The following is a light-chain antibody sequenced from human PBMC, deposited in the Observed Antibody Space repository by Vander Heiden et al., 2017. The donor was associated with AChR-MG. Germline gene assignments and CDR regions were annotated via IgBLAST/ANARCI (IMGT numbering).Light chain of an antibody. J-gene: IGLJ3*02. CDR2: TNN. V-gene: IGLV1-44*01. Sequence: QSVLTQPPSASGTPGHRVTIHCYGSSSNTGSNTVNWYQQLPGTAPKLLIYTNNQRPSGVPDRFSGSKSGTSTSLAISGLQSEDEADYYCATWDDSLNGPVFGGGTKLTVL. CDR1: SSNTGSNT. CDR3: ATWDDSLNGPV.